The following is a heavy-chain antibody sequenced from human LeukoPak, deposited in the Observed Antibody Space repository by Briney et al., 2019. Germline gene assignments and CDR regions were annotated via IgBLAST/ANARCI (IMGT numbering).Heavy chain of an antibody. CDR1: GGSISSYY. D-gene: IGHD6-19*01. Sequence: SETLSLTCTVSGGSISSYYWSWIRQPPGKGLEWIGYIYYSGSTNYNPSLKSRVTISVDTSKNQFSLKLSSVTAADTAVYYCARVRRFSSGWYRLPLVTDGGNSTWYFMDVWGKGTTVTVSS. CDR2: IYYSGST. V-gene: IGHV4-59*01. CDR3: ARVRRFSSGWYRLPLVTDGGNSTWYFMDV. J-gene: IGHJ6*03.